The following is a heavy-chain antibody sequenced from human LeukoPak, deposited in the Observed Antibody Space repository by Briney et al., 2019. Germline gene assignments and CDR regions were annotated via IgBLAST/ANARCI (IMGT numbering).Heavy chain of an antibody. CDR3: AKGPVVRGVSRILKTGEKGALDY. J-gene: IGHJ4*02. CDR1: VFTFSSYG. CDR2: IRYDGRNK. Sequence: GGSLRLSCAASVFTFSSYGMHWVRQAPGKGLEGVPFIRYDGRNKYHAYSVKGQFTSARDNSNNTLEMQMNSLKPEDTAVYYCAKGPVVRGVSRILKTGEKGALDYWGQGILVTVSS. V-gene: IGHV3-30*02. D-gene: IGHD3-10*01.